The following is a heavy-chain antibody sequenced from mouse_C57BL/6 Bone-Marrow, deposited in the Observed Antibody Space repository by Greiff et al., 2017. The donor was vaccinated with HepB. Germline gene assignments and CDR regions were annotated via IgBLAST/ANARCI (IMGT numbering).Heavy chain of an antibody. Sequence: EVQLVESGGGLVQPGGSLSLSCAASGFTFTDYYMSWVRQPPGKALEWLGFIRNKANGYTTEYSASVKGRFTISRDNSQSILYLQMNALRAEDSATYYCARPLYGSSLYYAMDYWGQGTSVTVSS. CDR3: ARPLYGSSLYYAMDY. D-gene: IGHD1-1*01. J-gene: IGHJ4*01. V-gene: IGHV7-3*01. CDR2: IRNKANGYTT. CDR1: GFTFTDYY.